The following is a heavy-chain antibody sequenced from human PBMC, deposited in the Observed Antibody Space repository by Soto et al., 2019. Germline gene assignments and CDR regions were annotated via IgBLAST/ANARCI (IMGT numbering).Heavy chain of an antibody. CDR2: ISAYNGNT. CDR3: ARGGPPIDS. Sequence: QVQLVQSGAEVKKPGASVKVSCKTSGYTFTNFGLSWVRQAPGQGLEWMGWISAYNGNTNYAQNFQGRVTMTTDTPPSTAYMEPRSLRSDDTAVHYCARGGPPIDSWGQGTLVTVSS. D-gene: IGHD3-16*01. CDR1: GYTFTNFG. V-gene: IGHV1-18*01. J-gene: IGHJ4*02.